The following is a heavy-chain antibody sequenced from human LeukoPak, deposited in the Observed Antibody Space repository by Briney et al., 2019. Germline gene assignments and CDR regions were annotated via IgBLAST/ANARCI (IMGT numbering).Heavy chain of an antibody. Sequence: ASVKVSCKTSGYTFTSYGINWVRQPPGQGLEWMGWISAYNGNTNYAQKLQGRVTMTTDTSTSTAHMELRSLRSDDTAVYYCARAQGIVTLPAAMDWRQGTLVTVSS. J-gene: IGHJ4*02. CDR2: ISAYNGNT. V-gene: IGHV1-18*01. CDR1: GYTFTSYG. CDR3: ARAQGIVTLPAAMD. D-gene: IGHD2-2*01.